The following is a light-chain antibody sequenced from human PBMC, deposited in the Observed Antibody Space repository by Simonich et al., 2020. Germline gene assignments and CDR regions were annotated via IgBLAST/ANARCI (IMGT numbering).Light chain of an antibody. CDR1: SSDVGGYNY. V-gene: IGLV2-11*01. Sequence: QSALTQPRSVSGSPGQSVTISCTGTSSDVGGYNYVSWYQQHPGKAPKLMIYDVSKGPSGVPDRFSGSKSGNTASLTISGLQAEDEADYYCAAWDDSLSGPVFGGGTKLTVL. J-gene: IGLJ3*02. CDR3: AAWDDSLSGPV. CDR2: DVS.